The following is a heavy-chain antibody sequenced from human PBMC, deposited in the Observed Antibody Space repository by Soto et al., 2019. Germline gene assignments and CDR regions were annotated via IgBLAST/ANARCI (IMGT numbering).Heavy chain of an antibody. CDR2: IYYSGST. V-gene: IGHV4-34*01. D-gene: IGHD2-21*02. CDR1: GGSFSGYY. Sequence: SETLSLTCAVYGGSFSGYYWSWIRQPPGKGLEWIGRIYYSGSTYYNPSLKSRVTVSVDTSKNQFSLKLSSVTAADTAVYYCARHPSDFWFDPWGQGTLVTVSS. J-gene: IGHJ5*02. CDR3: ARHPSDFWFDP.